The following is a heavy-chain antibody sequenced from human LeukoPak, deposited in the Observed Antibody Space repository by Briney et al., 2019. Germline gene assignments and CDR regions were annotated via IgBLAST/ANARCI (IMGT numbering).Heavy chain of an antibody. V-gene: IGHV4-39*01. J-gene: IGHJ4*02. D-gene: IGHD3-10*01. CDR1: GGSISSSSYY. CDR3: ARSWGFGELTLDY. Sequence: SETLSLTCTVSGGSISSSSYYWGWIRQPPGKGLEWIGSIYYSGSTYYNPSLKSRVTISVDTSKNQFSLKLSSVTAADTAVYYCARSWGFGELTLDYWGQGTLVTVSS. CDR2: IYYSGST.